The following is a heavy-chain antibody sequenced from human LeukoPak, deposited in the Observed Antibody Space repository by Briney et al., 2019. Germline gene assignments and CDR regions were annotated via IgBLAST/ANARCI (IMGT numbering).Heavy chain of an antibody. CDR3: ATSFRAVNWFDP. D-gene: IGHD3-10*01. V-gene: IGHV1-46*01. CDR1: GDTFTSYY. J-gene: IGHJ5*02. Sequence: ASVKVSCKASGDTFTSYYMHWVRQAPGQGLEWMGIIKSSGGSTNYAQKFQGRVTMTRDTSTSTIYMEVSSLRSEDTAVYYCATSFRAVNWFDPWGQGTLVTVSS. CDR2: IKSSGGST.